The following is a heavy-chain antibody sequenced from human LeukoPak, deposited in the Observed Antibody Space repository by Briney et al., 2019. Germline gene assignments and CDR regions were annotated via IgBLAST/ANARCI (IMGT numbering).Heavy chain of an antibody. CDR1: GGSISKYF. CDR2: IYFSGST. D-gene: IGHD3-10*01. Sequence: PSETLSLTCAVSGGSISKYFWSWIRQPPGQGLEWIGYIYFSGSTNYTPSLKSRVSMSLDTSKNQFSLKLSSVTAADTAVYYCARGSGYGSGSSDAFDIWGQGTMVTVSS. V-gene: IGHV4-59*01. CDR3: ARGSGYGSGSSDAFDI. J-gene: IGHJ3*02.